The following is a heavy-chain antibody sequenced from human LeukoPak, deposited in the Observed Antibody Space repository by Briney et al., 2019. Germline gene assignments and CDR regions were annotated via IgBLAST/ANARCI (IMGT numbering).Heavy chain of an antibody. CDR1: GFTFSSYS. CDR3: ARQAGIQLWVANYYFDY. CDR2: ISSSSGTI. D-gene: IGHD5-18*01. Sequence: PGGSLRLSCAASGFTFSSYSMNWVRQAPGKGLEWVSYISSSSGTIYYADSVKGRFTISRDNAKNSLYLQMNSLRAEDTAVYYCARQAGIQLWVANYYFDYWGQGTLVTVSS. J-gene: IGHJ4*02. V-gene: IGHV3-48*04.